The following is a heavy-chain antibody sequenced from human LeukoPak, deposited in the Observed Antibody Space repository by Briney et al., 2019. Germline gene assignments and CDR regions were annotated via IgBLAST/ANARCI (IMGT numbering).Heavy chain of an antibody. CDR3: ASRAVAGSSGY. J-gene: IGHJ4*02. CDR2: ISGSGGST. V-gene: IGHV3-23*01. D-gene: IGHD6-19*01. Sequence: HPGGSLRLSCAASGFTLSSYAMSWVRQAPGKGLEWVSAISGSGGSTYYADSVKGRFTISRDNSKNTLYLQMNSLRAEDTAVYYCASRAVAGSSGYWGQGTLVTVSS. CDR1: GFTLSSYA.